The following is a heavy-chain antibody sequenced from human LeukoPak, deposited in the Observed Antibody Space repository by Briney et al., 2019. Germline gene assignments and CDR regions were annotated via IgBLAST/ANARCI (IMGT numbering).Heavy chain of an antibody. Sequence: SETLSLACTVSGGSISSSSYYWGWIRQPPGKGLEWIGSIYYSGSTYYNPSLKSRVTISGDTSKNQFSLKLSSVTAADTALYYCARGESSYALYYFDYWGRGTLVTVSS. CDR2: IYYSGST. CDR3: ARGESSYALYYFDY. J-gene: IGHJ4*02. V-gene: IGHV4-39*07. CDR1: GGSISSSSYY. D-gene: IGHD2-2*01.